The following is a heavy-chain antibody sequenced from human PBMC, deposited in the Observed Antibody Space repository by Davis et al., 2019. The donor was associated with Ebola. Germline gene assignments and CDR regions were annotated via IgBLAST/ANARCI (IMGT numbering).Heavy chain of an antibody. CDR3: EIAAQQRDPRYFDY. J-gene: IGHJ4*02. Sequence: SVKVSCKASGGTFSSYAISWVRQAPGQGLEWMGGIIPIFGTANYAQKFQGRVTITADESTSTAYMELSSLRSEDTAVYYCEIAAQQRDPRYFDYWGQGTLVTVSS. D-gene: IGHD5-24*01. V-gene: IGHV1-69*13. CDR2: IIPIFGTA. CDR1: GGTFSSYA.